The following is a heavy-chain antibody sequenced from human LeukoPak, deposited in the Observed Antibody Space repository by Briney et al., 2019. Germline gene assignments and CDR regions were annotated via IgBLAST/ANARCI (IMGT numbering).Heavy chain of an antibody. Sequence: ASVKVSCKASGYTFTNYHINWVRQASGQGLEWMTWINPDTGDKGYARKFQDRVTITTDTFISTAYMELSSLSSEDTAVYFCARTTSMTASGYDYWGQGTLVTVSS. V-gene: IGHV1-8*03. D-gene: IGHD2-21*02. CDR1: GYTFTNYH. CDR3: ARTTSMTASGYDY. J-gene: IGHJ4*02. CDR2: INPDTGDK.